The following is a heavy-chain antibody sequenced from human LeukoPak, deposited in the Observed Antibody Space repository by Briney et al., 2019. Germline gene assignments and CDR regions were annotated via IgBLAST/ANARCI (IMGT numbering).Heavy chain of an antibody. CDR3: ARAPITSPFYFDY. V-gene: IGHV3-20*04. D-gene: IGHD2-2*01. CDR2: INWSGGST. Sequence: GGSLRLSCTASGIAFDEHGMSWVRQVPGKGLERVSGINWSGGSTGYADPLRGRFTISRDNAKNSLYLQMDSLRAEDTALYYCARAPITSPFYFDYWGQGTLVTVSS. CDR1: GIAFDEHG. J-gene: IGHJ4*02.